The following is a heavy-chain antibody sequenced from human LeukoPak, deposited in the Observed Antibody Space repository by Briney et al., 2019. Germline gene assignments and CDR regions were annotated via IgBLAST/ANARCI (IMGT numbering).Heavy chain of an antibody. V-gene: IGHV3-23*01. Sequence: SGGSLRLSCAASGFTFNSHAMSWVRQAPGRGLEWVSAISGSGGNTYYADSVKGRFTISRDNSKNTLYLQMNSLRAEDTAVYYCAKAPVPRKYYDYWGQGTLVTVSS. CDR2: ISGSGGNT. CDR3: AKAPVPRKYYDY. J-gene: IGHJ4*02. D-gene: IGHD3-10*01. CDR1: GFTFNSHA.